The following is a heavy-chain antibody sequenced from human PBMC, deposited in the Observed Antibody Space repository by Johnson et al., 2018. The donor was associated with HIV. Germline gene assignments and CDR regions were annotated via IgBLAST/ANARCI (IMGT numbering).Heavy chain of an antibody. V-gene: IGHV3-13*01. Sequence: MQLVESGGGVVQPGGSLRLSCAASGFTFSSYDMHWVRQVTRKGLEWVSAIGTAGDTYYPGSVKGLFTISRENAKDSLYLQMNSLRAGDTAVYYCARIAARGAFDIWGQWTMVTVSS. D-gene: IGHD6-13*01. CDR2: IGTAGDT. J-gene: IGHJ3*02. CDR3: ARIAARGAFDI. CDR1: GFTFSSYD.